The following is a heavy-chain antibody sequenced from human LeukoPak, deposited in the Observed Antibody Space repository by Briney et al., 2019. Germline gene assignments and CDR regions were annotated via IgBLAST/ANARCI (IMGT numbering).Heavy chain of an antibody. CDR3: ARERLDDYGDSSFDY. CDR1: GFTVSGNY. CDR2: IYSGGST. D-gene: IGHD4-17*01. J-gene: IGHJ4*02. Sequence: GGSLRLSCAASGFTVSGNYMSWVRQAPGKGLEWVSVIYSGGSTYYADSVKGRFTISRDNSKNTLYLQMNSLRAEDTAVYYCARERLDDYGDSSFDYWGQGTLVTVSS. V-gene: IGHV3-53*01.